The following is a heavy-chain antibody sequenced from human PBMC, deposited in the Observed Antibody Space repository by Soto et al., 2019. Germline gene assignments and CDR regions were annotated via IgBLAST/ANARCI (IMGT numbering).Heavy chain of an antibody. CDR1: GFTFSSYG. D-gene: IGHD3-10*01. CDR2: IWYDGSNK. Sequence: QVQLVESGGGVVQPGRPLRLSCAASGFTFSSYGMHWVRQAPGKGLEWVAVIWYDGSNKYYADSVKGRFTISRDNSKNTLYLQMNSLRAEDTAVYYCARGVWFGVDAFDIWGQGTMVTVSS. CDR3: ARGVWFGVDAFDI. V-gene: IGHV3-33*01. J-gene: IGHJ3*02.